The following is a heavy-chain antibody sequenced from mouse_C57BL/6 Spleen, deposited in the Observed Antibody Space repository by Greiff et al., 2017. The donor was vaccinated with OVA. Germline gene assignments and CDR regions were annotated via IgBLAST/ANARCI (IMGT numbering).Heavy chain of an antibody. J-gene: IGHJ1*03. CDR1: GYTFTDYN. CDR2: INPNNGGT. Sequence: VQLQQSGPELVKPGASVKMSCKASGYTFTDYNMHWVKQSHGKSLEWIGYINPNNGGTSYNQKFKGKAALTVNTSSSTAYMELRSLTSEESAVYYCARRSGRWYFDVWGTGTTVTVSS. D-gene: IGHD6-1*01. CDR3: ARRSGRWYFDV. V-gene: IGHV1-22*01.